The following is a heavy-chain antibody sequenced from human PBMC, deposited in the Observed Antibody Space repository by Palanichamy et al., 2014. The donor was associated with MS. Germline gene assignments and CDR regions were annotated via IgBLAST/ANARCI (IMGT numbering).Heavy chain of an antibody. J-gene: IGHJ3*02. V-gene: IGHV3-30*04. CDR2: ISYDGTNK. CDR3: RSTYYFDDSGYSYVVSAFDT. Sequence: QLVEVWGRRGPAWKSLRLSCAASGFTFSSYAMHWVRQAPGRGLEWVAVISYDGTNKHYGDSVKGRFIISRGNSKNTLFLQMNSLRGDDTALYYCRSTYYFDDSGYSYVVSAFDTWGQGTMVTVSP. CDR1: GFTFSSYA. D-gene: IGHD3-22*01.